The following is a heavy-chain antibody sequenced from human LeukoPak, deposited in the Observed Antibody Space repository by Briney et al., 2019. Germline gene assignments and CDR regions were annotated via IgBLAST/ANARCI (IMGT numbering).Heavy chain of an antibody. CDR1: GFTFSSYA. Sequence: NPGGSLRLSCAASGFTFSSYAMSWVRQAPGKGLEGVSVISDSGASTYYADSVKGRFTVSRDNSKNTLYLQMNSLRAEDTALYYCANDRVGSGWYSTDYWGQGTLVTVSS. D-gene: IGHD6-19*01. CDR2: ISDSGAST. V-gene: IGHV3-23*01. CDR3: ANDRVGSGWYSTDY. J-gene: IGHJ4*02.